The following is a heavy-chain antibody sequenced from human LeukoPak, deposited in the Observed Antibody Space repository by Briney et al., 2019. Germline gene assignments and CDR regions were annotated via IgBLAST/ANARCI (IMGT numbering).Heavy chain of an antibody. D-gene: IGHD2-2*01. Sequence: SVKVSCKASGGTFSSYAISWVRQAPGQGLEWMGGIIPIFGTANYAQKFQGRVTVTADKSTSTAYMELSSLRSEDTAVYYCASMDLGYCSSTSCYAEYFQHWGQGTLVTVSS. CDR2: IIPIFGTA. V-gene: IGHV1-69*06. CDR1: GGTFSSYA. CDR3: ASMDLGYCSSTSCYAEYFQH. J-gene: IGHJ1*01.